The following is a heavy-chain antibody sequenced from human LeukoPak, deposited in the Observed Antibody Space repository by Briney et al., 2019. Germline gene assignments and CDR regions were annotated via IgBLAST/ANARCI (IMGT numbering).Heavy chain of an antibody. CDR3: ARVVRLFLGSGSYKFDP. V-gene: IGHV1-8*03. Sequence: ASVKVSCKASGYTFTSYDINWVRQATGQGLEWMGWMNPNSGNTGYAQRFQGRVTITRNTSISTAYMELSSLRSEDTAVYYCARVVRLFLGSGSYKFDPWGQGTLLTVSS. CDR1: GYTFTSYD. D-gene: IGHD3-10*01. J-gene: IGHJ5*02. CDR2: MNPNSGNT.